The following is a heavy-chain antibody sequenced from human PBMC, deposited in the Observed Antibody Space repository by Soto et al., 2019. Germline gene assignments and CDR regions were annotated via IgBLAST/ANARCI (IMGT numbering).Heavy chain of an antibody. V-gene: IGHV3-21*01. J-gene: IGHJ4*02. D-gene: IGHD2-21*02. CDR1: GFTFSSYT. CDR2: ISSRYYI. Sequence: EVQLVESGGGLVKPGGSLKLSCAASGFTFSSYTMKWVRQAPGKGLEWVASISSRYYIKYADSVKGRFTTSRDNAKNSLYLQMNSLRAEDTAVYYCARGDVVVLTATSNFDYWGQGTLVTVSS. CDR3: ARGDVVVLTATSNFDY.